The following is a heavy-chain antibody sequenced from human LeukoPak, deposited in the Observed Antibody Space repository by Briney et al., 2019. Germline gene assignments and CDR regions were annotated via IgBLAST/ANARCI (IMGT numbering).Heavy chain of an antibody. CDR2: ISGSGGST. Sequence: GGSLRLSCAASGFTFSSYAMSWVRQAPGKGLEWVSAISGSGGSTYYADSVKGRFTISRDNSKNTLYLQMNSLRAEDTAVYYCATAGRSSSGWFGTFFDYWGQGTLVTVSS. D-gene: IGHD6-19*01. J-gene: IGHJ4*02. CDR1: GFTFSSYA. V-gene: IGHV3-23*01. CDR3: ATAGRSSSGWFGTFFDY.